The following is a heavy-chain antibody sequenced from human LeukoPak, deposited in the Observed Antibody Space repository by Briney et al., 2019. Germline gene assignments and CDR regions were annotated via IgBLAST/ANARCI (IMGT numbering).Heavy chain of an antibody. D-gene: IGHD4-17*01. V-gene: IGHV3-23*01. J-gene: IGHJ6*02. CDR3: AKEIRGDYVVDV. CDR2: ISGSGGST. Sequence: PGGSLRLSCAASGFTFFNYAMNWVRQAPGKGLEWVSAISGSGGSTYYADSVKGRFTISRDNSKNTLYLQMNSLRAEDTAVYYCAKEIRGDYVVDVWGQGTTVTVSS. CDR1: GFTFFNYA.